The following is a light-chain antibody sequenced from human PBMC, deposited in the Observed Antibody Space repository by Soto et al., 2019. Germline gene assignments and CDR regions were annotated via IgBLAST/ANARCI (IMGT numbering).Light chain of an antibody. J-gene: IGKJ2*01. CDR1: QSISSSY. CDR3: QQYGISSHT. CDR2: GAS. Sequence: EVVLTQSPGTLSLSPGERATFSCRASQSISSSYLAWYQQRPGQAPRLLIHGASSRATGIPDRFSGSGSGTDLTLTISRLEREDFAVYYCQQYGISSHTFGQGTKLEIK. V-gene: IGKV3-20*01.